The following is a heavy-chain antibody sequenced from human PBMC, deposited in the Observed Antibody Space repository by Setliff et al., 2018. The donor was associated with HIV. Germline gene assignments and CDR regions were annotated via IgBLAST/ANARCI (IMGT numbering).Heavy chain of an antibody. CDR2: ISSSYT. Sequence: PGGSLRLSCAASGFTFSSSEMNWVRQAPGKGLEWVSYISSSYTHYADSVRGRFTISRDNAKNSLYLQMSSLRTEDTAVYFCARDPAFGAFDIWGQGTMVTVSS. CDR3: ARDPAFGAFDI. J-gene: IGHJ3*02. CDR1: GFTFSSSE. V-gene: IGHV3-21*05. D-gene: IGHD3-10*01.